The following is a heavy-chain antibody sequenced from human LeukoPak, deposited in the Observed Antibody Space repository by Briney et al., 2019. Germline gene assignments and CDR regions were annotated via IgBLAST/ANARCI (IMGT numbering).Heavy chain of an antibody. J-gene: IGHJ4*02. V-gene: IGHV7-4-1*02. D-gene: IGHD2-8*01. CDR3: ARGRYCTNGVCYLRKDVGFDY. Sequence: GASVKVSCKASGYTFTSYAMNWVRQAPGQGLEWMGWINTNTGNPTYAQGFTGRFVFSLDTSVSTAYLQISSLKAEDTAVYCCARGRYCTNGVCYLRKDVGFDYWGQGTLVTVSS. CDR1: GYTFTSYA. CDR2: INTNTGNP.